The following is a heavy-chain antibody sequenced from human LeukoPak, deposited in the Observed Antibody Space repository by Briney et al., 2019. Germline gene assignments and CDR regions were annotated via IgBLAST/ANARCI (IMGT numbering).Heavy chain of an antibody. CDR3: ARGMVIYDKAPGY. J-gene: IGHJ4*02. Sequence: PGGSLRLSCAASGFTFSDYYMSWIRQAPGKGLEWVSYISSSGSTIYYADSVKGRFTISRDNAKNSLYLQMNRLRAEDTAVYYFARGMVIYDKAPGYWGQGTMVTVSS. V-gene: IGHV3-11*04. CDR1: GFTFSDYY. CDR2: ISSSGSTI. D-gene: IGHD2-21*01.